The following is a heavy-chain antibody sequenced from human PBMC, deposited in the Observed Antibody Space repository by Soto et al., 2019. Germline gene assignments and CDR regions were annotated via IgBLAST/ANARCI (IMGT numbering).Heavy chain of an antibody. J-gene: IGHJ4*02. D-gene: IGHD3-9*01. Sequence: GSLRLSCAASGFTFSSYAMHWVRQAPGKGLEWVAVISYDGSNKYYADSVKGRFTISRDNSKNTLYLQMNSLRAEDTAVYYCVSQTGLGLIDYWGQGTLVTVSS. CDR1: GFTFSSYA. V-gene: IGHV3-30*04. CDR2: ISYDGSNK. CDR3: VSQTGLGLIDY.